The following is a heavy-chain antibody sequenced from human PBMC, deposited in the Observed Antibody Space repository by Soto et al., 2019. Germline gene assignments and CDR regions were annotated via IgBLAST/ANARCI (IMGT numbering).Heavy chain of an antibody. CDR1: EFTFRNYW. D-gene: IGHD3-16*01. CDR2: ISHDGSST. V-gene: IGHV3-74*01. J-gene: IGHJ4*02. CDR3: ARGPSGSAFYVGDY. Sequence: DVQLVESGGALVQPGGSLRLPCEASEFTFRNYWMHWVRQVPGKGLVWVSRISHDGSSTSYADSVRGRFTISRDNAKNTLYLQMNSLRVEDTAVYYCARGPSGSAFYVGDYWGQGTLVTVSS.